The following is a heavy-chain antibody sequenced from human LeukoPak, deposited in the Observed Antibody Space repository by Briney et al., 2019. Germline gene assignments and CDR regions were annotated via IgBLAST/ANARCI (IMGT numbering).Heavy chain of an antibody. J-gene: IGHJ4*02. Sequence: PGGSLRLSCAGSGFTFSKYWLHWVRQAPGKGLVWVSRINTDGSDTSYADSVKGRFTISRDNAKNTLYLQMSSLRAEDTAVYYCARVESGSCSNTRCRNIGYWGREPWSPSPQ. CDR3: ARVESGSCSNTRCRNIGY. D-gene: IGHD2-2*01. CDR1: GFTFSKYW. V-gene: IGHV3-74*01. CDR2: INTDGSDT.